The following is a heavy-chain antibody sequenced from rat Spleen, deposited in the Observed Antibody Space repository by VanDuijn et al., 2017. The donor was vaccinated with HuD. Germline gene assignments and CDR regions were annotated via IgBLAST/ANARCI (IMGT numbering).Heavy chain of an antibody. CDR2: ITNTGDST. V-gene: IGHV5-31*01. Sequence: EVQLVESGGGLVQPGRSMKLSCVASGFTFSDYYMAWVRQAPGKGLEWVASITNTGDSTYYPDSVKGRFTISRDNAKSTLYLQMNSLRSEDTATYYCTRDWVYPFTYWGQGTLVTVSS. J-gene: IGHJ3*01. D-gene: IGHD1-9*01. CDR1: GFTFSDYY. CDR3: TRDWVYPFTY.